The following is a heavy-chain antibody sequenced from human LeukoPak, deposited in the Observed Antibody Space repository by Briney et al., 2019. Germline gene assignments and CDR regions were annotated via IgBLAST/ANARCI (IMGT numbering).Heavy chain of an antibody. CDR2: INSDGSST. V-gene: IGHV3-74*01. J-gene: IGHJ6*03. CDR1: GFTFSSYW. D-gene: IGHD4-17*01. CDR3: ARENYGDYYMDV. Sequence: GGSLRLSCAASGFTFSSYWMHWVRQAPGKGLVWVSRINSDGSSTSYADSVKGRFTISRDNAKNTLYLQMNSLRAEDTAVYYCARENYGDYYMDVWGKGTTVTVSS.